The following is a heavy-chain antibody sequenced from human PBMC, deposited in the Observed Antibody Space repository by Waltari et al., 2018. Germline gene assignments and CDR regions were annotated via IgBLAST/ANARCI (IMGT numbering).Heavy chain of an antibody. CDR1: GFTFSSYG. CDR3: AKDQGVNTMIVVVISYFDY. CDR2: ISYDGSNK. V-gene: IGHV3-30*18. J-gene: IGHJ4*02. Sequence: ESGGGVVQPGRSLRLSCAASGFTFSSYGMHWVRQAPGKGLEWVAVISYDGSNKYYADSVKGRFTISRDNSKNTLYLQMNSLRAEDTAVYYCAKDQGVNTMIVVVISYFDYWGQGTLVTVSS. D-gene: IGHD3-22*01.